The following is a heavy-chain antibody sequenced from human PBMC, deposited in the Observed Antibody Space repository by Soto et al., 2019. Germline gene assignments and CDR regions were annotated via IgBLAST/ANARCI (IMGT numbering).Heavy chain of an antibody. D-gene: IGHD3-22*01. Sequence: VASLKVSCKASGYTFTGYYMHLVRQAPGQGLEWMGWINPNSGGTNYAQKFQGWVTMTRDTSISTAYMELSRLRSDDTAVYYCARGHYYDSSGYYYYFDYWGQGTLVTVSS. CDR1: GYTFTGYY. V-gene: IGHV1-2*04. CDR3: ARGHYYDSSGYYYYFDY. J-gene: IGHJ4*02. CDR2: INPNSGGT.